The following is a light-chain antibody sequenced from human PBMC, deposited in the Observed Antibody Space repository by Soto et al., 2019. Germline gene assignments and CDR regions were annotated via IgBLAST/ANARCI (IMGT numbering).Light chain of an antibody. V-gene: IGLV2-23*02. CDR1: SSDVGPYNL. Sequence: QSALTQPASVSGSPGQSITISCTGSSSDVGPYNLVSWYQHHPGKAPKLMISEVVKRPSGVSNRFSGSNSSNKASLTISGLQAEDEADYYCCSYAGSSMFVFGGGTKLTVL. CDR2: EVV. CDR3: CSYAGSSMFV. J-gene: IGLJ2*01.